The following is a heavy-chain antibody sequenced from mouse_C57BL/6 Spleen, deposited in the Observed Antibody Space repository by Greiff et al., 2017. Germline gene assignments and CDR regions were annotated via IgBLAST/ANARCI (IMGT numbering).Heavy chain of an antibody. Sequence: VQLQQPGAELVKPGASVKMSCKASGYTFTSYWITWVKQRPGQGLEWIGDIYPGSGRTNYNEKFKSKATLTVDTSSSTAYMQLSSLTSEDSAVYYCARTGGGIPFYAMDYWGQGTSVTVSS. D-gene: IGHD1-1*02. CDR3: ARTGGGIPFYAMDY. V-gene: IGHV1-55*01. J-gene: IGHJ4*01. CDR2: IYPGSGRT. CDR1: GYTFTSYW.